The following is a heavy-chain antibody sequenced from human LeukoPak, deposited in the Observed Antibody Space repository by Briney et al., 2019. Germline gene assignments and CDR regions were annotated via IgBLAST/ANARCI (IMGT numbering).Heavy chain of an antibody. CDR2: LSAYNSNT. Sequence: ASVKVSCKASGYTFTRYGISWVRQAPGQGLEWMGWLSAYNSNTNYAQKLQGRVTMTTDISTSTAYMELRSLRSDDTAVYYCASHKYCSSTSCYAFDTWGRGTMVTVSP. CDR1: GYTFTRYG. D-gene: IGHD2-2*01. J-gene: IGHJ3*02. CDR3: ASHKYCSSTSCYAFDT. V-gene: IGHV1-18*01.